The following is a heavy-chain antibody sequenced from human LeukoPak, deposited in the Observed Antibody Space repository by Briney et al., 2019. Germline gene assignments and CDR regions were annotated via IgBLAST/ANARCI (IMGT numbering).Heavy chain of an antibody. CDR2: IGTAGDT. Sequence: PGGSLRLSCAASGFTFSSYDMHWVRQATGKGLEWVSTIGTAGDTYYPGSVKGRFTISRENAKNSLYLQINSLRARDTAVYDCATFAANYYYSIAVWGQGTTVTVSS. J-gene: IGHJ6*02. CDR3: ATFAANYYYSIAV. V-gene: IGHV3-13*01. CDR1: GFTFSSYD.